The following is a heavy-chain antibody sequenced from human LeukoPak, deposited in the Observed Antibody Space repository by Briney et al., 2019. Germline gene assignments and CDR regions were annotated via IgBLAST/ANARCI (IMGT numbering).Heavy chain of an antibody. CDR2: ISSSSSYI. CDR1: GFTFSSYS. D-gene: IGHD3-10*01. CDR3: ARETMVRGKLYGMDV. J-gene: IGHJ6*02. V-gene: IGHV3-21*01. Sequence: GGSLRLSCAASGFTFSSYSMNWVRQAPGKGLEGVSSISSSSSYIYYADSVKGRFTISRDNAKNSLYLQMNSLRAEDTAVYYCARETMVRGKLYGMDVWGQGTTVTVSS.